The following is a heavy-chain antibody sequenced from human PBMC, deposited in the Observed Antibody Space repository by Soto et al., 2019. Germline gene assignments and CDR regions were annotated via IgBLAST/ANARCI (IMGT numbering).Heavy chain of an antibody. Sequence: GGSLSLSCAASGFTFSNYWMYWVRQAPGKGLVWVSRVNNDGTDTTHADSVKGRLTISRDNAENTFYLQMNSLRAEDTAVYYCARGGLQHALDVWGQGSTVTVSS. CDR1: GFTFSNYW. CDR3: ARGGLQHALDV. V-gene: IGHV3-74*03. J-gene: IGHJ6*02. CDR2: VNNDGTDT. D-gene: IGHD6-13*01.